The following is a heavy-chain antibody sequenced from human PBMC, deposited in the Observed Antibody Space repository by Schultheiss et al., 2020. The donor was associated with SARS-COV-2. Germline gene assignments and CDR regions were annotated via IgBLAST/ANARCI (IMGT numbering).Heavy chain of an antibody. V-gene: IGHV4-34*01. CDR2: INHSGST. Sequence: SETLSLTCAVYGGSFSGYYWSWIRQPPGKGLEWIGEINHSGSTNYNPSLKSRVTISVDTSKNQLSLKLNSVTAADTAVYYCAKDGRYCSSTSCYVDPDNWFDPWGQGTLVTVSS. CDR1: GGSFSGYY. J-gene: IGHJ5*02. D-gene: IGHD2-2*01. CDR3: AKDGRYCSSTSCYVDPDNWFDP.